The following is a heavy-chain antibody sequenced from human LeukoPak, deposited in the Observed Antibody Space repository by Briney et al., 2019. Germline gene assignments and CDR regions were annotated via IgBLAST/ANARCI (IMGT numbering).Heavy chain of an antibody. CDR2: IRYDGGNK. Sequence: GGSLRLSCAASGFTFSSYSMNWVRQAPGKGLEWVAFIRYDGGNKYYADSVKGRFTISTDNSNNSLYLQMNSLRAEDTAVYYCARSLRNAFDIWGQGTMVTVSS. CDR3: ARSLRNAFDI. J-gene: IGHJ3*02. V-gene: IGHV3-33*08. CDR1: GFTFSSYS. D-gene: IGHD3-3*01.